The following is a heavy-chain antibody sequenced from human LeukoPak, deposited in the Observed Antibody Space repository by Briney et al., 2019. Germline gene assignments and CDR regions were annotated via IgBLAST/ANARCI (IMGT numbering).Heavy chain of an antibody. CDR3: ARSNQADDY. Sequence: GVSLRLSCAASGFTFSSYWMHWVRQVPGKGLVWVARINPGGSSITYADSVKGRFTISRDDAKNTLYLQMDSLRAEDTGVYYCARSNQADDYWGQGALVTVSS. CDR2: INPGGSSI. V-gene: IGHV3-74*01. CDR1: GFTFSSYW. D-gene: IGHD1-14*01. J-gene: IGHJ4*02.